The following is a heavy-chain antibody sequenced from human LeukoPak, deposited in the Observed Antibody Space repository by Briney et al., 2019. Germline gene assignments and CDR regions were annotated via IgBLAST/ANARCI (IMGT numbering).Heavy chain of an antibody. D-gene: IGHD3-10*01. J-gene: IGHJ4*02. CDR3: ARLNYYYGSGS. CDR1: GGSISSSSYY. Sequence: SETLSLTCTVSGGSISSSSYYWGWIRQPPGKGLEWIGSIYYSGSTYYNPSLKSRVTISVDTSKNQFSLKLSSVTAADTAVYYCARLNYYYGSGSWGQGTLVTVSS. V-gene: IGHV4-39*01. CDR2: IYYSGST.